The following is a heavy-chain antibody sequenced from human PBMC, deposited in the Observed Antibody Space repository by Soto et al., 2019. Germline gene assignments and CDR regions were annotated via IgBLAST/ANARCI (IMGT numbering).Heavy chain of an antibody. D-gene: IGHD1-26*01. J-gene: IGHJ4*02. CDR1: GFTFSSYA. CDR3: ARRGSGSYYDY. CDR2: ISGSGGST. V-gene: IGHV3-23*01. Sequence: EVQLLESGGGLVQPGGSLRLSCAASGFTFSSYAMRWVRQAPVKGLEWVSAISGSGGSTYYADSVKGRLTISRDNSKNALYVQMNSMRAEDTAVYYCARRGSGSYYDYWGQGTLVTVAS.